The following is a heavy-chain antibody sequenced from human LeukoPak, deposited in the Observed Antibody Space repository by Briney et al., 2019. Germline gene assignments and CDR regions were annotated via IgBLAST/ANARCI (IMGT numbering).Heavy chain of an antibody. D-gene: IGHD4-17*01. CDR2: ISYDGSNK. J-gene: IGHJ4*02. Sequence: GGSLRLSCAASGFTFSSYGMQWVRQAPGKGLEGEAVISYDGSNKYYADSVKGRFAISRDNSKNTLYLQMNSLRAQDTAVYYCAKSVYGDYQDKWGQGTLVTVSS. CDR1: GFTFSSYG. CDR3: AKSVYGDYQDK. V-gene: IGHV3-30*18.